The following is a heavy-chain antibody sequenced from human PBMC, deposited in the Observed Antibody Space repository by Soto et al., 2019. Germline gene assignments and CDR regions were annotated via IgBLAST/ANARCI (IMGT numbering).Heavy chain of an antibody. CDR2: IYNSGST. D-gene: IGHD3-16*01. J-gene: IGHJ3*02. CDR1: GGSISTSY. CDR3: ARDGGYAYGTDAFDI. Sequence: QVQLQESGPGLVKPSETLSLTCTVSGGSISTSYCSWIRQPPGKGLEWIGFIYNSGSTNYNPSLKRRVTISVDTSKNQFSLKVSSVTAADTAIYYCARDGGYAYGTDAFDIWGQGTMVTVSS. V-gene: IGHV4-59*01.